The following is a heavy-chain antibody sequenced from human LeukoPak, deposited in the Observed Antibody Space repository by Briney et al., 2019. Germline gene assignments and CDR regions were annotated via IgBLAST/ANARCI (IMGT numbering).Heavy chain of an antibody. V-gene: IGHV4-59*01. Sequence: SETLSLTCTVSGGSISSYYWSWIRQPPGNGLEWIGYIYYSGSTNYNPSLKSRVTISVDTSKNQFSLRLSSVTAADTAVYYCARDLIGCTNGECYRWFDPWGQGTLVTVSS. J-gene: IGHJ5*02. CDR1: GGSISSYY. CDR3: ARDLIGCTNGECYRWFDP. CDR2: IYYSGST. D-gene: IGHD2-8*01.